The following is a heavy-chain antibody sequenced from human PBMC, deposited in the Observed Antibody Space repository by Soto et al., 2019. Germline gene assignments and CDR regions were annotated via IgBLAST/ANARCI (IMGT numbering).Heavy chain of an antibody. CDR2: ISSSSSYI. D-gene: IGHD1-1*01. CDR1: GFTFSSYS. V-gene: IGHV3-21*01. J-gene: IGHJ3*02. Sequence: EVQLVESGGGLVKPGGSLRLSCAASGFTFSSYSMNWVRQAPGKGLEWVSSISSSSSYIYYADSVKGRFTISRDNAKKSRYLQMNSLRAEDTAVYYCARDRWKDSLNIRRDFDIWGQGTMVTVSS. CDR3: ARDRWKDSLNIRRDFDI.